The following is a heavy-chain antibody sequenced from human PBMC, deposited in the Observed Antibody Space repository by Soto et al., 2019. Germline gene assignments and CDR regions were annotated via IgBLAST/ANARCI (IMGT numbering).Heavy chain of an antibody. CDR3: ACLGYCSSTSCYFRGAFDI. Sequence: ASVKVSCKASGGTFSSYAISWVRQAPGQGLEWMGGIIPIFGTANYAQKFQGRVTITADESTSTAYMELSSLRSEDTAVYYCACLGYCSSTSCYFRGAFDIWGQGTMVTVSS. V-gene: IGHV1-69*13. CDR2: IIPIFGTA. J-gene: IGHJ3*02. D-gene: IGHD2-2*01. CDR1: GGTFSSYA.